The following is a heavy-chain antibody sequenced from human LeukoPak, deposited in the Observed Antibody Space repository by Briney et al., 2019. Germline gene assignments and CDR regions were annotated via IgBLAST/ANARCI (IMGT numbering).Heavy chain of an antibody. J-gene: IGHJ3*02. Sequence: GESLKISCKGSGYSFTSYWIGWVRQMPGKGLEWMGIIYPGDSDTRYSPSFQGQVTISADKSISTAYLQWSSLKASDTAMYYCARPTSPVSQIWERDAFDIWGQGTMVTVSS. CDR2: IYPGDSDT. D-gene: IGHD1-1*01. CDR1: GYSFTSYW. CDR3: ARPTSPVSQIWERDAFDI. V-gene: IGHV5-51*01.